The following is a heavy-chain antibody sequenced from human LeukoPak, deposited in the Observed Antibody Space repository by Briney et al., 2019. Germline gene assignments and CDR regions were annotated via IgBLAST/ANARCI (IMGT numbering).Heavy chain of an antibody. J-gene: IGHJ4*02. D-gene: IGHD6-6*01. CDR3: AKGIAARRIGRGYFDY. CDR2: ISGDGGST. Sequence: GGPLRLSCAASGFTFDDYAMHWVRQAPGKGLEWVSLISGDGGSTYYADSVKGRFTISRDNSKNSLYLQMNSLRTEDTALYYCAKGIAARRIGRGYFDYWGQGTLVTVSS. V-gene: IGHV3-43*02. CDR1: GFTFDDYA.